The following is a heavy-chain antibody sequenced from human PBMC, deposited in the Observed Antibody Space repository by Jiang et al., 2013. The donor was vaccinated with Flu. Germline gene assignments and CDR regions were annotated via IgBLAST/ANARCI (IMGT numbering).Heavy chain of an antibody. CDR1: GGSISSYY. CDR3: ARIVGALFDY. J-gene: IGHJ4*02. Sequence: GLVKPSETLSLTCTVSGGSISSYYWSWIRQPPGKGLEWIGYIYYSGSTNYNPSLKSRVTISVDTSKNQFSLKLSSVTAADTAVYYCARIVGALFDYWGQGTLVTVSS. D-gene: IGHD1-26*01. V-gene: IGHV4-59*01. CDR2: IYYSGST.